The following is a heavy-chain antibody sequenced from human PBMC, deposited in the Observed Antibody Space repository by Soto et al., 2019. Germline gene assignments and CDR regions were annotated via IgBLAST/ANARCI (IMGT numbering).Heavy chain of an antibody. CDR1: GFTFSSYG. V-gene: IGHV3-30*18. Sequence: GGSLRLSCAVSGFTFSSYGMHWVRQAPGKGLEWVAHISYDGSNEHYVDSVKGRFTISRDNSMNTLYLQMNTLRAEDTAVYYCAKVSSAWYAGFFDLWGQGTLVTVSS. CDR3: AKVSSAWYAGFFDL. J-gene: IGHJ4*02. CDR2: ISYDGSNE. D-gene: IGHD2-8*01.